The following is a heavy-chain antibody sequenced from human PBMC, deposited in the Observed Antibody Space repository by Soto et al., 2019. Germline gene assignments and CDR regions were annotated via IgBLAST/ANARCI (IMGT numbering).Heavy chain of an antibody. J-gene: IGHJ2*01. CDR1: GGSISSGGYY. Sequence: QVQLQESGPGLVKPSQTLSLTCTVSGGSISSGGYYWSWIRQHPEKGLEWIGYIYYSGSTYYSPSLKSRVTISVDTSKNQFSLKLSSVTAADTAVYYCARGGGGDYIWYFDLWGRGTLVTVSS. D-gene: IGHD4-17*01. CDR2: IYYSGST. V-gene: IGHV4-31*03. CDR3: ARGGGGDYIWYFDL.